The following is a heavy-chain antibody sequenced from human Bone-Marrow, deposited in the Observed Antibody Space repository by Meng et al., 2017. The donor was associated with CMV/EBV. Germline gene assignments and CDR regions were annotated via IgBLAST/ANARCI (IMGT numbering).Heavy chain of an antibody. CDR2: INPSGGSK. Sequence: KASGYTFTSYYMHWVRQAPGQGLEWMGIINPSGGSKSYAQKFQGRVTMTRDTSTSTVYMELSSLRSEDTAVYYCARLSGGKKYYFDYWGQGTLVTVSS. D-gene: IGHD3-10*01. V-gene: IGHV1-46*01. CDR3: ARLSGGKKYYFDY. CDR1: GYTFTSYY. J-gene: IGHJ4*02.